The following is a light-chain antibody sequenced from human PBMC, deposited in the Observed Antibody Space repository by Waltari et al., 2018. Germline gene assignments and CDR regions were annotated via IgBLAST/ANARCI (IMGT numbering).Light chain of an antibody. J-gene: IGKJ1*01. V-gene: IGKV2-28*01. CDR1: QSLLHSNGYNY. CDR3: MQALQTPRT. CDR2: LGS. Sequence: DIVMTQSPVSLPVTPGEPASISCRSSQSLLHSNGYNYLDWYVQKPGQSPQVVISLGSYPAPGVPDRFTGGGSGTDFTLKISRVEADDVGVYYCMQALQTPRTFGQGTRVEIK.